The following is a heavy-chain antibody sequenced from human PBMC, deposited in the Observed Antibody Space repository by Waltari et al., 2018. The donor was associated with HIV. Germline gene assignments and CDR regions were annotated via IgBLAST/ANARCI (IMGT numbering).Heavy chain of an antibody. V-gene: IGHV7-4-1*02. CDR3: AKLGMKNWFDP. CDR1: GYTFTNYA. Sequence: QVQLVQSGSELKKPGASVKISCRASGYTFTNYAMNWVRQAPGQGPEWMGWINTNTGNPTYAQGFTGRFVFSLDTSVSTAYLQINSLKAEDTAVYYCAKLGMKNWFDPWGQGTLVTVSS. CDR2: INTNTGNP. D-gene: IGHD3-3*02. J-gene: IGHJ5*02.